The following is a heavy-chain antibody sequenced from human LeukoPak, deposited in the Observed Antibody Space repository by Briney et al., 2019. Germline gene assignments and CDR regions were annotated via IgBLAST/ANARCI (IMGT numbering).Heavy chain of an antibody. V-gene: IGHV1-2*02. D-gene: IGHD6-19*01. CDR1: GYTFTGYY. Sequence: ASVKVSCKASGYTFTGYYMHWVRQAPGQGLEWMGWINPNSGGTNYAQKFQGRVTMTRDTSISTAHMELSRLRSDDTAVYYCARVRRIAVAGHDAFDIWGQGTMVTVSS. J-gene: IGHJ3*02. CDR2: INPNSGGT. CDR3: ARVRRIAVAGHDAFDI.